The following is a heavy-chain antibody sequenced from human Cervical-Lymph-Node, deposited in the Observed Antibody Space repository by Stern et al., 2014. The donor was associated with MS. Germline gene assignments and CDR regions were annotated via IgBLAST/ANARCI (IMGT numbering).Heavy chain of an antibody. J-gene: IGHJ6*02. CDR1: GYSFTTYW. CDR2: ICPGGSDT. Sequence: EVQLVESGAEVKKPGGSLKISCKGSGYSFTTYWIAWVRQKPGKGLEWIGIICPGGSDTRYSPALQGQVTNSADKSTSTPYLEWSRLTASDSAMYYCAREPYGGYYYYHGMNVWGQGTTVTVSS. CDR3: AREPYGGYYYYHGMNV. V-gene: IGHV5-51*03. D-gene: IGHD5-12*01.